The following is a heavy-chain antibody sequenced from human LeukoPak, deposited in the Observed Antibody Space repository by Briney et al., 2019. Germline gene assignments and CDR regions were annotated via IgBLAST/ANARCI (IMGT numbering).Heavy chain of an antibody. CDR3: ARRDGYNSQVDN. CDR2: IYSGGST. V-gene: IGHV3-53*01. Sequence: RGSLRLSCAASGFTLSSNYISWVRQAPGKGLEWVSVIYSGGSTYCANSVKGRFTISRDNTKNPLYLQMNSLRAEDTAVYYCARRDGYNSQVDNWGQGTLVTVSS. D-gene: IGHD5-24*01. J-gene: IGHJ4*02. CDR1: GFTLSSNY.